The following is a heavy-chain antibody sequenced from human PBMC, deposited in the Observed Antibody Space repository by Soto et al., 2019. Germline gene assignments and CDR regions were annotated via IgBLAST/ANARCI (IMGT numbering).Heavy chain of an antibody. CDR1: GGSISSYY. CDR3: ARYSPWGGYFEY. D-gene: IGHD3-16*01. V-gene: IGHV4-59*01. Sequence: SETLSLPCTVSGGSISSYYWSWIRQPPGKGLEWIGYIYYSGRTNYNPSLKSRVTLSVDTSKNQFSLKLSPVTAADTAVYYCARYSPWGGYFEYWGHGTLVTVSS. CDR2: IYYSGRT. J-gene: IGHJ4*01.